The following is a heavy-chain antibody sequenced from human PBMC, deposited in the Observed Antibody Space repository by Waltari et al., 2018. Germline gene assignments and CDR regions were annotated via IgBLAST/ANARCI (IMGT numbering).Heavy chain of an antibody. CDR2: IRSKANSYAT. D-gene: IGHD1-26*01. Sequence: ASGKGLVLVGRIRSKANSYATAYAASVKVRFTIARDQSKNTAYLQMNSLETEDTAVDYCTTRWSSVFGRELPHDDYWGQGTLVTVSS. V-gene: IGHV3-73*01. CDR3: TTRWSSVFGRELPHDDY. J-gene: IGHJ4*02.